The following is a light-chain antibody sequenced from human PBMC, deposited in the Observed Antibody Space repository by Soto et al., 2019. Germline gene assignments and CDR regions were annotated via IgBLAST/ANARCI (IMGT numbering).Light chain of an antibody. V-gene: IGKV3-20*01. CDR2: GAS. CDR3: QQYGSSPLT. Sequence: EIVLTQSPGTLSLSPGERATLSCRASQSVSNNYLAWYQQKPGQAPRLLIYGASNRATGIPDRFSSSGSGTDFTLTISRLEPEDFAVYYCQQYGSSPLTFGGGTKVDNK. J-gene: IGKJ4*01. CDR1: QSVSNNY.